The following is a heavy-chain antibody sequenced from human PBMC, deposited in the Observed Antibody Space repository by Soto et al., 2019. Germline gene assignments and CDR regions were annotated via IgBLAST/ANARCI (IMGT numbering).Heavy chain of an antibody. CDR2: ISDSGST. CDR3: AVIVGATSGGG. CDR1: GVSISSRSYY. V-gene: IGHV4-39*01. J-gene: IGHJ4*02. Sequence: ETLSPSCPVSGVSISSRSYYGGWIRQPPGKGLEWIGTISDSGSTYYNPSLKSRVTISVDTSKNQFSLKLSSVTAADTAVYYCAVIVGATSGGGWGQGTLVTV. D-gene: IGHD1-26*01.